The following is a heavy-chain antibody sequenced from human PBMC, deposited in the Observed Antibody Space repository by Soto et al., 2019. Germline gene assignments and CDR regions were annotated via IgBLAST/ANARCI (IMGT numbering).Heavy chain of an antibody. Sequence: GGSLRPSCAASGFPFGDYYMSWIRQAPRKGLEWISHIGNSGSPIFYADSVKGRFTIYRDNAKNSLYLQMNSLRAEDTAVYYCARWDFCTGFSYTYYHPMDVWGQGTTVTVSS. CDR2: IGNSGSPI. J-gene: IGHJ6*02. D-gene: IGHD2-8*02. CDR3: ARWDFCTGFSYTYYHPMDV. CDR1: GFPFGDYY. V-gene: IGHV3-11*01.